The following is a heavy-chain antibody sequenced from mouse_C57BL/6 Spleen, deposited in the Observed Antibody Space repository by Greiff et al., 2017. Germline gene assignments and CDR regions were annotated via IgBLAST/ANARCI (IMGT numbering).Heavy chain of an antibody. V-gene: IGHV7-3*01. J-gene: IGHJ4*01. CDR3: ARYTPYYAMDY. Sequence: EVKLVESGGGLVQPGGSLSLSCAASGFTFTDYYMSWVRQPPGKALEWLGFIRNKANGYTTEYSASVKGRFTISRDNSQSILYLQMNALRAEDSATYYCARYTPYYAMDYWGQGTSVTVSS. CDR1: GFTFTDYY. CDR2: IRNKANGYTT.